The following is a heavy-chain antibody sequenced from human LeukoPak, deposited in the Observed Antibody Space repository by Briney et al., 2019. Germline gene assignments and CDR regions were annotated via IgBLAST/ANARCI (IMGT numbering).Heavy chain of an antibody. D-gene: IGHD3-10*01. CDR1: GGSFSGYY. J-gene: IGHJ4*02. CDR2: INHSGST. Sequence: PSETLSLTCAVYGGSFSGYYWSWIRQPPGEGLEWIGEINHSGSTNYNPSLKSRVTISVDTSKNQFSLKLSSVTAADTAVYYCARVASRRYYGSGSYRVDYWGQGTLVTVSS. CDR3: ARVASRRYYGSGSYRVDY. V-gene: IGHV4-34*01.